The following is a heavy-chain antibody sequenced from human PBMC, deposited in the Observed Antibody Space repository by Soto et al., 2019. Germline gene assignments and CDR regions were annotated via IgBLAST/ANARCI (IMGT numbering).Heavy chain of an antibody. Sequence: EEQLVESGGDLVQPGGSLRLSCTSSGFALDTYDMNWVRLAPGKDLEWISHIATGGDRIYYADSVKGRFTMSRDNARNSLYLQMHSLRDDDTAFYYWPGEHVLMFATYDAFHVWGQGTLVTV. V-gene: IGHV3-48*03. D-gene: IGHD2-21*01. CDR3: PGEHVLMFATYDAFHV. CDR1: GFALDTYD. CDR2: IATGGDRI. J-gene: IGHJ3*01.